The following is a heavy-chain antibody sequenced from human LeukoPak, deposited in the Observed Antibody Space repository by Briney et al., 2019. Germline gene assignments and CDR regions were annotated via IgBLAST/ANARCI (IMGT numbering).Heavy chain of an antibody. V-gene: IGHV4-34*01. Sequence: SETLSLTCAVYGGFFSGYYWSWIRQPPGKGLEWIGEINHSGSTNYNPSLKSRVTISVDTSKNQFSLKLGSVTAADTAVYYCARGPPLPRLRRKGYFDYWGQGTLVTVSS. CDR1: GGFFSGYY. J-gene: IGHJ4*02. CDR2: INHSGST. D-gene: IGHD1-14*01. CDR3: ARGPPLPRLRRKGYFDY.